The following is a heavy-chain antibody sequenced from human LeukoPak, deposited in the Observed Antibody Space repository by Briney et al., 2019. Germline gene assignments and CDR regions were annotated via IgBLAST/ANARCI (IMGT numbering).Heavy chain of an antibody. CDR1: GFLFTNNY. CDR3: ARVRRQVGSRWFDS. CDR2: INIGGSV. J-gene: IGHJ5*01. Sequence: GGSLRLSCAASGFLFTNNYMSWARQAPGKGLEWVSVINIGGSVSYADSVKGRFTISRDNSNSTLYLQMNSLRVEDTALYYCARVRRQVGSRWFDSWGQGTLVTVSS. D-gene: IGHD1-26*01. V-gene: IGHV3-53*01.